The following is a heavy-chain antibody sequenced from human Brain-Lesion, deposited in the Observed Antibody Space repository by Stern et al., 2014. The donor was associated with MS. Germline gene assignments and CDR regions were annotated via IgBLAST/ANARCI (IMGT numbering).Heavy chain of an antibody. J-gene: IGHJ4*02. D-gene: IGHD3-3*01. CDR3: ARVTEFLRFFYPDY. CDR2: ISYRGNT. CDR1: GGAVSSGDRY. V-gene: IGHV4-31*03. Sequence: VQLLESGPGLVKPSQTLSLTCTVSGGAVSSGDRYWSWIRQHPEKGLEWIGYISYRGNTYYNPSLESRVTISMDRSKNQFSLKLRSVTAADTAVYYCARVTEFLRFFYPDYWGQGIRVTVSS.